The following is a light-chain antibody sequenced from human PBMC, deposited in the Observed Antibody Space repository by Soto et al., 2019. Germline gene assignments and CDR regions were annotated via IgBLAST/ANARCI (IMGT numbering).Light chain of an antibody. CDR1: QDIGTY. CDR2: TAS. Sequence: DIQMTQSPSSVSASVGDRVTITCRASQDIGTYLVWYQQKPGKPPKLLIQTASFLQTGVPSRFSGSGSGTDFALTYTSLQPEDFATYYCQQANTFPLAFGQGTKVEIK. V-gene: IGKV1-12*01. CDR3: QQANTFPLA. J-gene: IGKJ1*01.